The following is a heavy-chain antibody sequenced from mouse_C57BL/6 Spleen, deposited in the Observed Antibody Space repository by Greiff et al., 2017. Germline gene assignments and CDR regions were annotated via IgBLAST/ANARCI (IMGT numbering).Heavy chain of an antibody. J-gene: IGHJ1*03. D-gene: IGHD4-1*01. Sequence: EVKLMESGGGLVKPGGSLKLSCAASGFTFSDYGMHWVRQAPEKGLEWVAYISSGSSTINYAHTVQGRFTFTRDNAKNILFLQMTSLRSEDTAMYYCARLGRYWYFDVWGTGTTVTVSS. CDR3: ARLGRYWYFDV. CDR1: GFTFSDYG. CDR2: ISSGSSTI. V-gene: IGHV5-17*01.